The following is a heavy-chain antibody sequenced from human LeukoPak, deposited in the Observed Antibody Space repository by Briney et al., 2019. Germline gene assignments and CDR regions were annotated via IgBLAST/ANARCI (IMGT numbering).Heavy chain of an antibody. CDR2: ISGNGGDI. V-gene: IGHV3/OR16-9*01. CDR1: GFNFGVHY. J-gene: IGHJ4*02. CDR3: VRHSGRAGGQ. D-gene: IGHD3-10*01. Sequence: GGSLRLSCAASGFNFGVHYMRWVRQAPGKGPEWISYISGNGGDIAYADSVKGRFTISRDNVKNSLHLQMNSLRVEDTAVYHCVRHSGRAGGQWGRGILIAVSS.